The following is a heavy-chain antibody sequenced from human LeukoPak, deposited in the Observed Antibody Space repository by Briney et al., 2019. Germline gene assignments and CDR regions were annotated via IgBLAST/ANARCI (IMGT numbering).Heavy chain of an antibody. CDR3: AGHHPRNTVDF. D-gene: IGHD2-8*02. CDR1: GGSISSSSYS. CDR2: IYYSGST. J-gene: IGHJ4*02. V-gene: IGHV4-39*01. Sequence: SETLSLTCTVSGGSISSSSYSWGWIRQPPGKGLEWIGSIYYSGSTYYNPSLKSRVTISVDTSKNQFSLKLSSVTAADTAVYYCAGHHPRNTVDFWGQGTLVTVSS.